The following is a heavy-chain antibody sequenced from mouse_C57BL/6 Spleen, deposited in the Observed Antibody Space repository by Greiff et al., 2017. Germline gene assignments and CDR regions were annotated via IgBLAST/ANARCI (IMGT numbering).Heavy chain of an antibody. Sequence: EVQRVESEGGLVQPGSSMKLSCTASGFTFSDYYMAWVRQVPEKGLEWVANINYDGSSTYYLVSLKSRFIISRDNTKNILYLQMSSLKSEDTATYYCARRSLPGMYFDGWGTGTTVTVSS. V-gene: IGHV5-16*02. D-gene: IGHD5-5*01. CDR2: INYDGSST. J-gene: IGHJ1*03. CDR1: GFTFSDYY. CDR3: ARRSLPGMYFDG.